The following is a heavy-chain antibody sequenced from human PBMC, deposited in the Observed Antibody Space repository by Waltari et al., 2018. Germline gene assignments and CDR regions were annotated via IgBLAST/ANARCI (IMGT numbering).Heavy chain of an antibody. Sequence: EVQLVEFGGGLVKLGGSLSLPCAASGFHFRSDRMNWVRQAPGGGLEWVASISSSTGYLYYEDSGKGRFTISRDNSKNTLYLQMNSLRADDTAVYYCARLYSSSWHGDWGQGTLVTVSS. J-gene: IGHJ4*02. CDR2: ISSSTGYL. CDR1: GFHFRSDR. CDR3: ARLYSSSWHGD. D-gene: IGHD6-13*01. V-gene: IGHV3-21*06.